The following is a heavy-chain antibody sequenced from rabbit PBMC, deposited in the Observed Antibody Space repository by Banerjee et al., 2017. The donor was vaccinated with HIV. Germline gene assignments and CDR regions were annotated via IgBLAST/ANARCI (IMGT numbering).Heavy chain of an antibody. V-gene: IGHV1S45*01. CDR1: GFDFSSSYL. J-gene: IGHJ4*01. D-gene: IGHD1-1*01. Sequence: QEQLVESGGGLVQPEGSLTLTCKASGFDFSSSYLMCWVRQAPGKGLEWIGCIYAGSGSTWYASWVNGRFTISKTSSTTVTLQMTSLTAADTATYFCARDLADTSLWGPGTLVTVS. CDR2: IYAGSGST. CDR3: ARDLADTSL.